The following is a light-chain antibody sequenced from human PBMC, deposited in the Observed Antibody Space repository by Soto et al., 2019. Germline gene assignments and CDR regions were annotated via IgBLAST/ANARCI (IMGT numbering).Light chain of an antibody. Sequence: NFILTQPHSVSESPGKTVTVSCTRSGGSIASNYVQWYQQRPGSAPTTVIYDDNQRPSGVPDRFSGSIDSSSNSASLTISGLKTEDEADYYCQSYDSSSNWVFGGGTQLT. CDR2: DDN. J-gene: IGLJ3*02. V-gene: IGLV6-57*04. CDR3: QSYDSSSNWV. CDR1: GGSIASNY.